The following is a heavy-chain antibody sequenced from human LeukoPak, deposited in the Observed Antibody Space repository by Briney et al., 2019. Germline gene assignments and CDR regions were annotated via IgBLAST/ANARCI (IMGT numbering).Heavy chain of an antibody. V-gene: IGHV3-21*01. CDR1: GFTFSSYS. J-gene: IGHJ6*03. CDR3: ARGHYYMDV. CDR2: ISSSSSSI. Sequence: GGSLRLSCAASGFTFSSYSMNWVRQAPGKGLEWVSSISSSSSSIYYADSVKGRFTISRDNAKNSLSLQMNSLRAEDTAVYYCARGHYYMDVWGKGTTVTVSS.